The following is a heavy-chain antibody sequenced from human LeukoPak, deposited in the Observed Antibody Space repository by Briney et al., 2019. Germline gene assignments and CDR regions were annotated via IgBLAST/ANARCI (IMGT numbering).Heavy chain of an antibody. V-gene: IGHV4-59*08. CDR1: GGSISSYY. CDR3: ARHFVGPYPFDY. J-gene: IGHJ4*02. CDR2: IYYSGST. D-gene: IGHD1-26*01. Sequence: PSETLSLTCTVSGGSISSYYWSWIRQPPGKGLEWIGYIYYSGSTNYNPSLKSRVTISVDTSKNQFSLKLSSVTAADTAVYYCARHFVGPYPFDYWGQGTLVTVSS.